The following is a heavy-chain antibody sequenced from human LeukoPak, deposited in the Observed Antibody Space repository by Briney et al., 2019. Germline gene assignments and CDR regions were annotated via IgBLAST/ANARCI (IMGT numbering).Heavy chain of an antibody. CDR2: VDNSGSS. CDR3: APLAGES. J-gene: IGHJ5*02. Sequence: SETLSLTCTVSGGSIFTYYWTWIRQPPGKGLEWIGYVDNSGSSSYNPSLKSRVSMSVDTSKKEFSLRLNSVTAADTAVYYCAPLAGESWGQGTLVTVSS. D-gene: IGHD1-26*01. CDR1: GGSIFTYY. V-gene: IGHV4-59*12.